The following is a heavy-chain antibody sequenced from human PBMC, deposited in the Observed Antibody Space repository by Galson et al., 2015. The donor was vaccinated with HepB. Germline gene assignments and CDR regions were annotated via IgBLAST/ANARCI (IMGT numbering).Heavy chain of an antibody. D-gene: IGHD3-3*01. CDR1: GYTFTGYY. CDR3: ARDLLLDDFWSGPIDY. V-gene: IGHV1-2*02. CDR2: INPKSGGT. J-gene: IGHJ4*02. Sequence: SVKVSCKASGYTFTGYYMHWVRQAPGQGLEWMGWINPKSGGTNYAQKFQGRVTMTRDTSISTAYMELSRLRSDDTAVYYCARDLLLDDFWSGPIDYWGQGTLVTVSS.